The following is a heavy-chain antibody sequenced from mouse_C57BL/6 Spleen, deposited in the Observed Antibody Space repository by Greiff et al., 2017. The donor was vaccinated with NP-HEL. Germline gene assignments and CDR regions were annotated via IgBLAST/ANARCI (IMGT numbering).Heavy chain of an antibody. D-gene: IGHD1-1*01. J-gene: IGHJ4*01. V-gene: IGHV1-15*01. CDR3: TRCLYYYGSSDGAMDY. CDR1: GYTFTDYE. Sequence: QVQLQQSGAELVRPGASVTLSCKASGYTFTDYEMHWVKQTPVHGLEWIGAIDPETGGTAYNQKFKGKAILTADKSSSTAYMELRSLTSEDSAVYYCTRCLYYYGSSDGAMDYWGQGTSVTVSS. CDR2: IDPETGGT.